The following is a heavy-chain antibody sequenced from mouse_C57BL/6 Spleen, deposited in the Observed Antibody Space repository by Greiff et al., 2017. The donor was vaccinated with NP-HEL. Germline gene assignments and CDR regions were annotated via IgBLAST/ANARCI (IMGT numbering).Heavy chain of an antibody. Sequence: VQLQQSGPGLVQPSQSLSITCTVSGFSLTSYGVHWVRQSPGKGLEWLGVIWSGGSTDYNAAFISRLSISKDTSKIQVFFKMNSLQADDTAIYYCARRGSNYGWFAYWGQGTLVTVSA. CDR2: IWSGGST. V-gene: IGHV2-2*01. J-gene: IGHJ3*01. CDR1: GFSLTSYG. D-gene: IGHD2-5*01. CDR3: ARRGSNYGWFAY.